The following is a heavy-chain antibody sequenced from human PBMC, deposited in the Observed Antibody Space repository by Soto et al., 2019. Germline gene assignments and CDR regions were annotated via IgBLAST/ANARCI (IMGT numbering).Heavy chain of an antibody. CDR2: IKQDGSEK. J-gene: IGHJ4*02. V-gene: IGHV3-7*01. CDR1: GFTFSSYW. CDR3: ARVGYCSGGSCYLTFDY. Sequence: GGSLRLSCAASGFTFSSYWMSWVRQAPGKGLEWVANIKQDGSEKYYVDSVKGRFTISRDNAKNSLYLQMNSLRAEDTAVYYCARVGYCSGGSCYLTFDYWGQGTLVTVSS. D-gene: IGHD2-15*01.